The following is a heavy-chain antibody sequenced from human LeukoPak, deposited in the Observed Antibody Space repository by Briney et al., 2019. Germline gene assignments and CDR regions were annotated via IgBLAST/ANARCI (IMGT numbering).Heavy chain of an antibody. D-gene: IGHD2-15*01. V-gene: IGHV4-34*01. CDR1: GGSFSGYY. Sequence: PSETLSLTCAVYGGSFSGYYWSWIRQPPGKGLEWIGEINHSGSTNYNPSLKSRVTMSVDTSKNQFSLKLSSVTAADTAVYYCARAQGGSSVVVVAAPKYYFDYWGQGTLVTVSS. CDR2: INHSGST. CDR3: ARAQGGSSVVVVAAPKYYFDY. J-gene: IGHJ4*02.